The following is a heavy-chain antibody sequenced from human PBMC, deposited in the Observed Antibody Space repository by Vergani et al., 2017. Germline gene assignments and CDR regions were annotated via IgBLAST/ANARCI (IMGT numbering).Heavy chain of an antibody. CDR3: AGGYDHSGFGAFDI. D-gene: IGHD3-22*01. J-gene: IGHJ3*02. V-gene: IGHV4-31*03. CDR2: IFYSGST. Sequence: QVHLQESGPGLVKPSQTLSLTFTVSGGSFSSDGYYWSWIRRHPGKGLEWIGYIFYSGSTYYNPALQSRVTISIDMFKNQFSLKLSSVTVADTAVYYCAGGYDHSGFGAFDIWGQGTMVTVSS. CDR1: GGSFSSDGYY.